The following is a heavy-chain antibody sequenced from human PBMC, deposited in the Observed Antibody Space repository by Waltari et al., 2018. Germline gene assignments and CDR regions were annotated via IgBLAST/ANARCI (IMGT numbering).Heavy chain of an antibody. D-gene: IGHD2-2*01. Sequence: QLQLQESGPGLVKPSQTLSLTCTVSGGSISSGGYYWSWIRQHPGKGLEWIGYIYYSGSTYYNPSLKSRVTISVDTSKNQFSLKLSSVTAADTAVYYCARVPYYCSSTSCYADPTFDYWGQGTLVTVSS. CDR1: GGSISSGGYY. CDR3: ARVPYYCSSTSCYADPTFDY. CDR2: IYYSGST. V-gene: IGHV4-31*03. J-gene: IGHJ4*02.